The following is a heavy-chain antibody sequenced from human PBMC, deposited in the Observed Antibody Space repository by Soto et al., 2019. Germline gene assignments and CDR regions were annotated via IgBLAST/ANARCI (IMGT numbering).Heavy chain of an antibody. D-gene: IGHD3-9*01. CDR3: ARGCVGHRYYDILTGYYHLSRAPYALDI. Sequence: PVGSLTLSCAVSGFTFADYGMSCVRQAPGKGLERVCGINWNDCSTGYADSVKGRFTISRDNAKNSLYLQMNSLRAEDTALYYCARGCVGHRYYDILTGYYHLSRAPYALDIWGQGTMVTVSS. V-gene: IGHV3-20*04. CDR2: INWNDCST. J-gene: IGHJ3*02. CDR1: GFTFADYG.